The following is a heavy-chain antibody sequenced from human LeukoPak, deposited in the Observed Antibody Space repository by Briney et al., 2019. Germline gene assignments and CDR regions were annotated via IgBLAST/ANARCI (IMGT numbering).Heavy chain of an antibody. V-gene: IGHV4-34*01. CDR2: INHSGST. D-gene: IGHD4-17*01. Sequence: SETLSLTCAVYGGSFSGYYWSWIRQPPVKGLEWIGEINHSGSTNYNPSHKSRVTISVDTSKNQFSLKLSSVTAADTAVYYCARGPGLSDYGDYFYSFDYWGQGTLVTVSS. J-gene: IGHJ4*02. CDR1: GGSFSGYY. CDR3: ARGPGLSDYGDYFYSFDY.